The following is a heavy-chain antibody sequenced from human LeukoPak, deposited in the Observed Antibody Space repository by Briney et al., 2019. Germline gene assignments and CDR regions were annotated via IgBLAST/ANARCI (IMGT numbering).Heavy chain of an antibody. V-gene: IGHV3-11*06. D-gene: IGHD6-13*01. CDR3: ARVGSTAAAGTTDY. CDR1: GFTFSDYY. Sequence: PGGSLRLSCAASGFTFSDYYMSWIRQAPGQGLEWLSYISGSATHTTYADSVKGRFTISRDNAENSLFLQMNSLRDEDTAVYYCARVGSTAAAGTTDYWGQGTLVTVSS. CDR2: ISGSATHT. J-gene: IGHJ4*02.